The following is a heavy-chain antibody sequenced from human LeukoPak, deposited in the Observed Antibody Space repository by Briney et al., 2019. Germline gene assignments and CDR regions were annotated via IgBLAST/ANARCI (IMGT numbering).Heavy chain of an antibody. CDR3: AREIFAVRTPYNWFDP. D-gene: IGHD2-15*01. J-gene: IGHJ5*02. CDR2: ISYDGSNK. Sequence: PGGSLRLSCAASGFTFSSYAMHWVRQAPGKWLEWVAVISYDGSNKYYADSVKGRFTISRDNSKNTLYLQMNSLRAEDTAVYYCAREIFAVRTPYNWFDPWGQGTLVTVSS. CDR1: GFTFSSYA. V-gene: IGHV3-30*04.